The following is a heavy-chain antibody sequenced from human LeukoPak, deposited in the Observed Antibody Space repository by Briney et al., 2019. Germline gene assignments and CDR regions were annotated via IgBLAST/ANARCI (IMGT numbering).Heavy chain of an antibody. J-gene: IGHJ5*02. CDR1: GFTFSDYS. CDR2: ISTGGDTI. CDR3: ARGPPLFDP. Sequence: GGSLRLSCAVSGFTFSDYSMNWVRQPPGKGLEWILYISTGGDTIYYADSVKGRFTISSDNAKKSLYLQMNSLRAEDTAVYYCARGPPLFDPWGQGTLVTVSS. V-gene: IGHV3-48*01.